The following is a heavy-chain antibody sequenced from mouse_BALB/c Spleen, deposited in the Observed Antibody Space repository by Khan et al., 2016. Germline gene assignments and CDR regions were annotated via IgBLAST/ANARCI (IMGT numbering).Heavy chain of an antibody. D-gene: IGHD4-1*01. J-gene: IGHJ3*01. CDR2: IDPANGNT. CDR1: VFNIKDTY. CDR3: ARSSWEWFAY. V-gene: IGHV14-3*02. Sequence: EVQLQESGAELVKPGASVKLSCTASVFNIKDTYMHWVKQRPEQGLEWIGRIDPANGNTKYDPKFQGKATITADTSSNTAYLQLSSLTSEDTAVYYCARSSWEWFAYWGQGTLVTVSA.